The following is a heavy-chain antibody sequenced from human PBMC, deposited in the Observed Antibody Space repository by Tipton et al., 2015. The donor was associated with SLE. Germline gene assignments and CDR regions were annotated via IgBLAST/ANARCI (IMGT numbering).Heavy chain of an antibody. Sequence: TLSLTCTVSGGSISSSSYYWSWIRQPPGKGLEWIGYIYYSGSTNYNPSLKSRVTISVDTSKNQFSLKLSSVTAADTAVYYCARVGSGVDYWGQGTLVTVSS. V-gene: IGHV4-61*01. CDR3: ARVGSGVDY. J-gene: IGHJ4*02. CDR1: GGSISSSSYY. D-gene: IGHD3-10*01. CDR2: IYYSGST.